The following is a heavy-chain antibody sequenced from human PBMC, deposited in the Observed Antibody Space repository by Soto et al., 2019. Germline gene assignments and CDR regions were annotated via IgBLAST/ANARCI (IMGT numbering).Heavy chain of an antibody. CDR2: IYYSGST. J-gene: IGHJ6*02. CDR1: GGMMSRDRYH. CDR3: ARGGPGTIIVVVAPKSYYGMAV. V-gene: IGHV4-39*01. Sequence: SGGMMSRDRYHGCRIRQHQGKGMEWIGSIYYSGSTYYNPSLKSRVTISVDTSKNQFSLKLSSVTAADTAVYYCARGGPGTIIVVVAPKSYYGMAVWGQGTTVT. D-gene: IGHD3-22*01.